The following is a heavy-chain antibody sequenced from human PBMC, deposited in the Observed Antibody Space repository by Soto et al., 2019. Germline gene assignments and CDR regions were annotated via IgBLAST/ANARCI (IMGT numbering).Heavy chain of an antibody. CDR2: ISWNSGSI. CDR3: AKDIGLMVFAPRGGMDV. J-gene: IGHJ6*02. D-gene: IGHD2-8*01. Sequence: DVQLVESGGGLVQPGRSLRLSCAVSGFTFDDYAMHWDRQAPGEGLEWVSGISWNSGSIGYADSVKGRFTISRDNVRNSLYLQMNRLRVEDTALYYCAKDIGLMVFAPRGGMDVWGQGTTVTVSS. V-gene: IGHV3-9*01. CDR1: GFTFDDYA.